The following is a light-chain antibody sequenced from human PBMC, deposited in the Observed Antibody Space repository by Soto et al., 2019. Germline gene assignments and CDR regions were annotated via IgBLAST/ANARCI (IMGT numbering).Light chain of an antibody. CDR3: CSYAGSYPWV. Sequence: QSALTQPRSVSGSPGQSVTISCTGTSSDVGGYNYVSWYQHHPGKAPKLMIYDVSKRPSGFPDRFSGSKSGNTASLSISGLQAEDEDDYYCCSYAGSYPWVFGGGTKLTVL. CDR2: DVS. J-gene: IGLJ3*02. V-gene: IGLV2-11*01. CDR1: SSDVGGYNY.